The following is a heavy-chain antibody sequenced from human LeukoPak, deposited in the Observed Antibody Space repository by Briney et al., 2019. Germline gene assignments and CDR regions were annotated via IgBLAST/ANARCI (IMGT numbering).Heavy chain of an antibody. Sequence: GGSLRLSCAASGFTFSSYSMNWVRQAPGKGLEWVSSISSSSSYIYYADSVKGRFTISRDNAKNSLYLQMNSLRAEDTAVYYCVRDNPRCCGVVPVNIDDFWGQGTLVTVSS. D-gene: IGHD2-15*01. CDR1: GFTFSSYS. V-gene: IGHV3-21*01. CDR2: ISSSSSYI. CDR3: VRDNPRCCGVVPVNIDDF. J-gene: IGHJ4*02.